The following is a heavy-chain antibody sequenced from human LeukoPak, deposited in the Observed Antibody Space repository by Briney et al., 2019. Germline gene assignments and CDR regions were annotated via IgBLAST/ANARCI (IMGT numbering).Heavy chain of an antibody. D-gene: IGHD3-22*01. Sequence: PSETLSLTCTVSGVSISSYYWSWIRQPPGKGLEWIGYIYYSGSTNYNPSLKSRVTISVDTSKNQFSLKLSSVTAADTAVYYCARSPNYYDSSAGFDYWGQGTLVTVSS. CDR1: GVSISSYY. CDR2: IYYSGST. V-gene: IGHV4-59*08. J-gene: IGHJ4*02. CDR3: ARSPNYYDSSAGFDY.